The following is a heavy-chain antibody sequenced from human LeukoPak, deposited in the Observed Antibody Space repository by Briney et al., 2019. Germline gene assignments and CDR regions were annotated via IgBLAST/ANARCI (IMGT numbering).Heavy chain of an antibody. CDR1: GGSFSGYY. V-gene: IGHV4-34*01. D-gene: IGHD3-22*01. CDR2: INHSGST. Sequence: SETLSLTCAVYGGSFSGYYWSWIRQSPGKGLEWIGEINHSGSTNYNPSLKSRVTISVDTSKNQFSLKLSSVTAADTAVYYCAREGYYDSSGYYYGHFDYWGQGTLVTVSS. J-gene: IGHJ4*02. CDR3: AREGYYDSSGYYYGHFDY.